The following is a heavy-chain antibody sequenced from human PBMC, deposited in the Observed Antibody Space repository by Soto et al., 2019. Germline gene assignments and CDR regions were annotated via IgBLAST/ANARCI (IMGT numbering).Heavy chain of an antibody. D-gene: IGHD4-17*01. CDR1: GYTFTSYG. J-gene: IGHJ5*02. CDR3: ARESTVHDYGDYVYWFDP. Sequence: ASVKVSCKASGYTFTSYGISWVRQAPGQGLEWMGWISAYNGNTNYAQKLQGRVTMTTDTSTSTAYMELRSLRSDDTAVYYCARESTVHDYGDYVYWFDPWGQGTLVTVSS. CDR2: ISAYNGNT. V-gene: IGHV1-18*01.